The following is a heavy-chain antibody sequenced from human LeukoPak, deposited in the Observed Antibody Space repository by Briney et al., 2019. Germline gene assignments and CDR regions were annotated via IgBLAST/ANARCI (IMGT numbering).Heavy chain of an antibody. D-gene: IGHD4-23*01. J-gene: IGHJ6*02. CDR1: GFTFSSYS. CDR3: ARQRTTVVMSGYYYYYGMDV. V-gene: IGHV3-21*01. CDR2: ISSSSSYI. Sequence: GGSLRLSCAASGFTFSSYSMNLVRQAPGKGLEWVSSISSSSSYIYYADSVKGRFTISRDNAKNSLYLQMNSLRAEDTAVYYCARQRTTVVMSGYYYYYGMDVWGQGTTVTVSS.